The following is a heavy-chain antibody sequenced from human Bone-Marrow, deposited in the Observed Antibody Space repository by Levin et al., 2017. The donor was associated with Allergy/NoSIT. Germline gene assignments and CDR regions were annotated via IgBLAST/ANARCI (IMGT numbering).Heavy chain of an antibody. V-gene: IGHV3-33*01. Sequence: GESLKISCPASGFTFSNYAMHWVRQAPGKGLEWVAVIWYDGSVKYYGDSVKGRFTISRDNSKNTLYLLMDNLRAEDGAVYFCARDLDFYESSSYYFDIGSWGQGTLVTVSS. CDR1: GFTFSNYA. CDR3: ARDLDFYESSSYYFDIGS. J-gene: IGHJ5*02. D-gene: IGHD3-22*01. CDR2: IWYDGSVK.